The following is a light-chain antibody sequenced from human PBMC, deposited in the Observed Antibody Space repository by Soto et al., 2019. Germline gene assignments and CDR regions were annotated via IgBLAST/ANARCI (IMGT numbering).Light chain of an antibody. Sequence: QPVLTQPPSASGTPGQRVTISCSGSSSNIGSNYVYWYQQLPGTAPKLLIYRNNQRPSGIPDRFSGSKSGTSASLAISGLRSEDEAYYYCAAWDDSLSGPNWVFGGGTKLAVL. CDR3: AAWDDSLSGPNWV. CDR2: RNN. V-gene: IGLV1-47*01. J-gene: IGLJ3*02. CDR1: SSNIGSNY.